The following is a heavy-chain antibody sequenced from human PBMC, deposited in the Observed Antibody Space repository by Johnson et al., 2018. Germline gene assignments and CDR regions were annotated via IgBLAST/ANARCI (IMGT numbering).Heavy chain of an antibody. V-gene: IGHV3-7*01. J-gene: IGHJ1*01. CDR1: GFTFRSYW. Sequence: VQLVQSGGGLVQPGGSLRLSCAASGFTFRSYWMSWVRQAPGKGLEWVANIKQDGSEKYYVDSVKGRCTISRDNGKNSLYLQRNRLRDEDTAGYYCARVRPPTRDFQHWGQGTLVTVSS. D-gene: IGHD5-12*01. CDR3: ARVRPPTRDFQH. CDR2: IKQDGSEK.